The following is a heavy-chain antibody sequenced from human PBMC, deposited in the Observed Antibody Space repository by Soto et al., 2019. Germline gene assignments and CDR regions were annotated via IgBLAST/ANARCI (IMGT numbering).Heavy chain of an antibody. D-gene: IGHD2-15*01. CDR2: ISSSGGST. J-gene: IGHJ4*02. CDR3: AKDCSLFHKAAPYYFDY. V-gene: IGHV3-23*01. CDR1: GFTFSNYA. Sequence: EVQLLESGGGLVQPGGSLRLSCAASGFTFSNYAMNWVRQAPGKGLEWVSAISSSGGSTYYADSVKGRFTISRDSSKNTLYLLMNSLRAEDTAVYYCAKDCSLFHKAAPYYFDYWGQGTLVTVSS.